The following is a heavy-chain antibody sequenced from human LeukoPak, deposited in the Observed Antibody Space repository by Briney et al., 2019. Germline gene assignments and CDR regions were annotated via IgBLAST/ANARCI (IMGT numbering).Heavy chain of an antibody. CDR1: GYTFISYD. CDR2: MNPNSGNT. CDR3: ARDHSSSWYGMDV. D-gene: IGHD6-13*01. Sequence: ASVKVSCKASGYTFISYDINWVRQATGQGLEWMGWMNPNSGNTGYAQKFQGRVTITRDTSASTAYMELSSLRSEDTAVYYCARDHSSSWYGMDVWGQGTTVTVSS. J-gene: IGHJ6*02. V-gene: IGHV1-8*03.